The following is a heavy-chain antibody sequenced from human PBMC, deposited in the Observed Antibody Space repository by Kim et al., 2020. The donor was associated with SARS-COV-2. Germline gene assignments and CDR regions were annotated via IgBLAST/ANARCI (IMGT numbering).Heavy chain of an antibody. Sequence: SETLSLTCAAYGGSFSGYYWSWIRQPPGKGLEWIGEINHSGSTNYNPSLKSRVTISVDTSKNQFSLKLSSVTAADTAVYYCARGRGPYWYGSGSYPPLGYYGMDVWGQGTTVTVSS. J-gene: IGHJ6*02. V-gene: IGHV4-34*01. CDR3: ARGRGPYWYGSGSYPPLGYYGMDV. CDR1: GGSFSGYY. CDR2: INHSGST. D-gene: IGHD3-10*01.